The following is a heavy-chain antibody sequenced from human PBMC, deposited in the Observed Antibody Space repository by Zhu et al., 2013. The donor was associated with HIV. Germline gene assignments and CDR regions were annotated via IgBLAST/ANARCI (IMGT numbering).Heavy chain of an antibody. D-gene: IGHD1-26*01. CDR2: IYYSGST. J-gene: IGHJ4*02. Sequence: VQLQESGPGLVKPSETLSLTCTVSGGSVSSGSYYWSWIRQPPGKGLEWIGYIYYSGSTNYNPSLKSRVTISVDTSKNQFSLKLSSVTAADTAVYYCAREGPMGWELLSPSGVPLREQIDRAIDYWGQGTLVTVSS. CDR3: AREGPMGWELLSPSGVPLREQIDRAIDY. CDR1: GGSVSSGSYY. V-gene: IGHV4-61*01.